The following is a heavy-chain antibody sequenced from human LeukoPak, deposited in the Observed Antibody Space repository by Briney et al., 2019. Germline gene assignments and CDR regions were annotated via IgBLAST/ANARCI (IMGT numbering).Heavy chain of an antibody. V-gene: IGHV5-51*01. CDR2: IYPGDSDT. D-gene: IGHD1-1*01. CDR3: ARLDKTTGSNFDC. J-gene: IGHJ4*02. CDR1: GYSFSNYW. Sequence: GESLKISCKVSGYSFSNYWIGWVRQVPGKGLEWMGIIYPGDSDTRYSPSFQGQVTISADKSISTAYLQWSSLKASDTAMYYCARLDKTTGSNFDCWGQGTLVTVSS.